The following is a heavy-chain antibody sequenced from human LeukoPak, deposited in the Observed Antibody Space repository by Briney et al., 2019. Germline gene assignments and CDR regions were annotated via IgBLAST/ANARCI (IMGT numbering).Heavy chain of an antibody. V-gene: IGHV3-21*01. CDR1: GFTFSSYS. J-gene: IGHJ4*02. D-gene: IGHD3-22*01. CDR2: ISSSSSFR. CDR3: ARESSGYFY. Sequence: PGGSLRLSCAASGFTFSSYSMNWVRQAPGKGVEWVSSISSSSSFRYYADSVKGRFTISRDNAKNSLYLQMNSLRAEDTAVYYCARESSGYFYWGQGTLVTVSS.